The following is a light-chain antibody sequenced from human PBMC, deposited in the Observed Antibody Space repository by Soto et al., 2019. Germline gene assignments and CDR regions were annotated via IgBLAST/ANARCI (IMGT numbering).Light chain of an antibody. CDR2: AVS. J-gene: IGKJ3*01. V-gene: IGKV1-5*01. CDR3: QQYNSYLFT. CDR1: QSISTY. Sequence: DIQMTQSPSSLSASVGDRVTITCRASQSISTYLNWYQHKPGKAPKVLIYAVSSLESGVPSRFSGSGSGTEFTLTISSLQPDDFATYYCQQYNSYLFTFGPGTKVDIK.